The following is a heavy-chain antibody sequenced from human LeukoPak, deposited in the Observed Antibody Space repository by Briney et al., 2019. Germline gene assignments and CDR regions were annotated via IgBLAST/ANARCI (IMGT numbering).Heavy chain of an antibody. CDR3: AKDAYCSSTGCYSNFDY. J-gene: IGHJ4*02. V-gene: IGHV3-30*18. CDR1: GSTFSSYG. CDR2: ISYDGSNK. D-gene: IGHD2-2*02. Sequence: GGSLRLSCAASGSTFSSYGMHWVRQAPGKGLEWVAVISYDGSNKYYADSVKGRFTISRDNSKNTLYLQMNSLRAEDTAVYYCAKDAYCSSTGCYSNFDYWGQGTLATVSS.